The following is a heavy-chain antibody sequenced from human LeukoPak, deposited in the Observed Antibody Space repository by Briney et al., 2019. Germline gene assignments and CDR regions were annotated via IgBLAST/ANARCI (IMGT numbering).Heavy chain of an antibody. V-gene: IGHV3-21*04. CDR3: AKDSSSWYYYGMDV. CDR2: ISSSSSYI. CDR1: GFTFSIYN. Sequence: GGSLRLSCAASGFTFSIYNMNCVRQAPGKGLEWVSSISSSSSYIYYADSVKGRFTISRDNSKNSLYLQMNSLRTEDTALYYCAKDSSSWYYYGMDVWGQGTTVTVSS. J-gene: IGHJ6*02. D-gene: IGHD6-13*01.